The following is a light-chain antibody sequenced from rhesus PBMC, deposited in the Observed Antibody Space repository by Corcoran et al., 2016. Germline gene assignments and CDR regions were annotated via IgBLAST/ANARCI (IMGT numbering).Light chain of an antibody. CDR2: AAS. CDR1: QNIYSN. CDR3: QHYYDDPPT. Sequence: DIQMTQSPSALSASVGDRVTISCRASQNIYSNLAWYQQKPGKALKLLFYAASSLQSGIPSRFSGSGSWTGFTLTISSLQPEDSAAYYCQHYYDDPPTFGQGTKVEIK. V-gene: IGKV1-44*03. J-gene: IGKJ1*01.